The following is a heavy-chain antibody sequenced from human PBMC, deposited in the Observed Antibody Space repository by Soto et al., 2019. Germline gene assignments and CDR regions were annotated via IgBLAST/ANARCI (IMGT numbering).Heavy chain of an antibody. V-gene: IGHV1-18*01. CDR3: ANRSPAFDY. J-gene: IGHJ4*02. Sequence: GGSVEVSRKTFGYIFTSFGISWVRQAPGQGLEWMGWITTDKGKTNYAQKFQGRVTMTTDTSTSTAYMELRSLRSDDTAVYYCANRSPAFDYWGQGTLVTVYS. CDR1: GYIFTSFG. CDR2: ITTDKGKT.